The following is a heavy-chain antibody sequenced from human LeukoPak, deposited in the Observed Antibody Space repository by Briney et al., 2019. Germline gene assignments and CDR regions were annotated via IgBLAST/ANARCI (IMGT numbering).Heavy chain of an antibody. CDR3: ARRRRNGDYGY. J-gene: IGHJ4*02. D-gene: IGHD4-17*01. CDR2: IYHSGST. CDR1: GYSISSGYY. V-gene: IGHV4-38-2*01. Sequence: PPETLYLTCAVSGYSISSGYYWGWIRQPPGKGLEWIGSIYHSGSTYYNPSLKSRVTISVDTSKNQFSLKLSSVTAADTAVYYCARRRRNGDYGYWGQGTLVTVSS.